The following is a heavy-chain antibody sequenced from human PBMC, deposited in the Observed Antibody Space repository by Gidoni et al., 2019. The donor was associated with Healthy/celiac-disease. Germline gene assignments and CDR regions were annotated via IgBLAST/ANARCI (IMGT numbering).Heavy chain of an antibody. CDR2: ISYDGSNK. Sequence: QVQLVESGGGVVQPGRSLRLSCAASGFTFSSYGMHWVRQAPGKGLEWVAVISYDGSNKYYADSVKGRFTISRDNSKNTLYLQMNSLRAEDTAVYYCAKDLYDYYYYGMDVWGQGTTVTVSS. D-gene: IGHD3-16*01. V-gene: IGHV3-30*18. J-gene: IGHJ6*02. CDR3: AKDLYDYYYYGMDV. CDR1: GFTFSSYG.